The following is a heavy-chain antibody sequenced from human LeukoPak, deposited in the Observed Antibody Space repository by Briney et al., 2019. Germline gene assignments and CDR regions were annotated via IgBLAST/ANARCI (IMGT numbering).Heavy chain of an antibody. Sequence: GGSLRLSCAASGFTFSSYGMHWVRQAPGKGLEWVAVISYDGSNKYYADSVKGRFTISRDNSKNTLYLQMNSLRAEDTAVYYCAKDLSGSHTCWGQGTLVTVSS. J-gene: IGHJ4*02. CDR1: GFTFSSYG. CDR2: ISYDGSNK. CDR3: AKDLSGSHTC. D-gene: IGHD1-26*01. V-gene: IGHV3-30*18.